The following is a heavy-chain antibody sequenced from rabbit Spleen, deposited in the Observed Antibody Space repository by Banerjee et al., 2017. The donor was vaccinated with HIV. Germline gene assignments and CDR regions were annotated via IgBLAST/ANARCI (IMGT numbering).Heavy chain of an antibody. V-gene: IGHV1S40*01. Sequence: QSLEESGGDLVKPGASLTLTCTASGSDINSYYMCWVRQAPGKGLEWIACIYAGSSGNTWYASWAKGRFTISKTSSTTVTLQMTSLTAADTATYFCARGAANGYWGAFDPWGQGTLVTVS. D-gene: IGHD1-1*01. CDR3: ARGAANGYWGAFDP. CDR2: IYAGSSGNT. J-gene: IGHJ2*01. CDR1: GSDINSYY.